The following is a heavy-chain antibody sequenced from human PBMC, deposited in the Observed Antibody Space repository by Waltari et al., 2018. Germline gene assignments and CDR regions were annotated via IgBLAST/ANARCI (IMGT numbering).Heavy chain of an antibody. CDR2: ISYDGSNK. CDR3: ARVLPHDSYYADAFDI. Sequence: QVQLVESGGGVVQPGRSLRLSCAASGFTFRSYARHWVRPAPGKGLEWVAVISYDGSNKYYADSVKGRFTISRDNSKNTLYLQMNSLRAEDTAVYYCARVLPHDSYYADAFDIWGQGTMVTVSS. CDR1: GFTFRSYA. J-gene: IGHJ3*02. V-gene: IGHV3-30*16. D-gene: IGHD1-26*01.